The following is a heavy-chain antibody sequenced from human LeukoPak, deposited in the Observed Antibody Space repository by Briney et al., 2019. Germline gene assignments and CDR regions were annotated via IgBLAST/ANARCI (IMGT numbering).Heavy chain of an antibody. D-gene: IGHD6-19*01. CDR2: IYYSGST. V-gene: IGHV4-59*08. CDR3: ARHSSGWWLPSQMLSYFDY. CDR1: GGSISSYY. J-gene: IGHJ4*02. Sequence: SETLSLTCTVSGGSISSYYWSWIRQPPGKGLEWIGYIYYSGSTNYNPSPKSRVTISVDTSKNQFSLKLSSVTAADTAVYYCARHSSGWWLPSQMLSYFDYWGQGTLVTVSS.